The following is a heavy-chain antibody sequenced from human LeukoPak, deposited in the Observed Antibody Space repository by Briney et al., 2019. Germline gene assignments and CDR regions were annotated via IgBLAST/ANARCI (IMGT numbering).Heavy chain of an antibody. CDR2: IYSSGST. V-gene: IGHV3-53*04. Sequence: GGSLRLSCAASGFTVSSIYMSWVRQAPGKGLEWVSVIYSSGSTYYADSVKGRFTISRHNSKNPLYLQMNSLRAEVTAVYYCVTGYALGFDYWGQGTLVTVSS. CDR3: VTGYALGFDY. CDR1: GFTVSSIY. J-gene: IGHJ4*02. D-gene: IGHD3-9*01.